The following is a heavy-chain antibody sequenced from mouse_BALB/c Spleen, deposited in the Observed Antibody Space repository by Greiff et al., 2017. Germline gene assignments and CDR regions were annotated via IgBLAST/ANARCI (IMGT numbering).Heavy chain of an antibody. V-gene: IGHV1-7*01. D-gene: IGHD2-1*01. CDR2: INPSTGYT. CDR1: GYTFTSYW. Sequence: VQLQESGAELAKPGASVKMSCKASGYTFTSYWMHWVKQRPGQGLEWIGYINPSTGYTEYNQKFKDKATLTADKSSSTAYMQLSSLTSEDSAVYYCARGKGNLDWYFDVWGAGTTVTVSS. CDR3: ARGKGNLDWYFDV. J-gene: IGHJ1*01.